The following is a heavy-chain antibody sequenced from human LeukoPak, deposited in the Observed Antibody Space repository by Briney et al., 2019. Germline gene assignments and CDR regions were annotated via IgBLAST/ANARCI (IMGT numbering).Heavy chain of an antibody. CDR3: AREKKGGYSYGLYYFDY. V-gene: IGHV3-48*01. CDR1: GFTFSDYS. J-gene: IGHJ4*02. CDR2: INSDGKTT. Sequence: GGSLRLSCAASGFTFSDYSMNWVRQAPGKGLEDLSYINSDGKTTWYADSVKGRFTISRDNSKNTLYLQMNSLRAEDTAVYYCAREKKGGYSYGLYYFDYWGQGTLVTVSS. D-gene: IGHD5-18*01.